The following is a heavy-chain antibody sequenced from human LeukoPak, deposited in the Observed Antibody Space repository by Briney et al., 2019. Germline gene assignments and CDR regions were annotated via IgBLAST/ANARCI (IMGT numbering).Heavy chain of an antibody. V-gene: IGHV4-31*01. D-gene: IGHD3-3*01. CDR2: XXXXGST. Sequence: SETLSLTCTVSGGSVSNSGYYWSWIRQHPGXXXXXXXXXXXXGSTYYNPSLXXXLSXXVDTSKNQFXLKLSSVTAADTAVYYCARXRHIXIFGVVPHRWFDPWGQGTLVTVSS. CDR3: ARXRHIXIFGVVPHRWFDP. J-gene: IGHJ5*02. CDR1: GGSVSNSGYY.